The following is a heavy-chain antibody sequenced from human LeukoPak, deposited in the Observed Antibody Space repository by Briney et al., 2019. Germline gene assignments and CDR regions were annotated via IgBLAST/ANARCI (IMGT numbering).Heavy chain of an antibody. V-gene: IGHV3-11*06. CDR1: GFIFSDYY. D-gene: IGHD4-17*01. J-gene: IGHJ4*02. Sequence: GGSLRLSCAASGFIFSDYYISWISQAPGKGLEGVSDVSSSSTYTHYSDSVKGRFTISRDNAKNSLYLQMNSLRAEDTAVYYCARLPRAYGDYYFDHWGQGTLVTVSS. CDR3: ARLPRAYGDYYFDH. CDR2: VSSSSTYT.